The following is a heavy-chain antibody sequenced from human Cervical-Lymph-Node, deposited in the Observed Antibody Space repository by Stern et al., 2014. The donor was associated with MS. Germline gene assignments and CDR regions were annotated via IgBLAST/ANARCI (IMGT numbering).Heavy chain of an antibody. CDR1: GGTFNVYA. Sequence: VQLVESGAEVKKPGSSVKISCKASGGTFNVYAINWLRQATGQGLEWMGGIIPILGTANYAQKFQGRVTITADESTRTTSMQLSSLRSNDTAVYYCARDGRHTYTYALDVWGQGTTVTVSS. CDR3: ARDGRHTYTYALDV. J-gene: IGHJ6*02. CDR2: IIPILGTA. D-gene: IGHD2-2*02. V-gene: IGHV1-69*01.